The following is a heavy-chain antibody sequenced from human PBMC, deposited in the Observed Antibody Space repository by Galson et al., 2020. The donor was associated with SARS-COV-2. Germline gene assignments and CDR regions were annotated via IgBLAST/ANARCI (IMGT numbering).Heavy chain of an antibody. V-gene: IGHV3-7*01. CDR1: GFTFSSYW. D-gene: IGHD5-18*01. CDR2: IKQDGSEK. CDR3: ARDQDVDTAMDTLSHPDY. J-gene: IGHJ4*02. Sequence: GESLKISCAASGFTFSSYWMSWVRQAPGKGLEWVANIKQDGSEKYYVDSVKGRFTISRDNAKNSLYLQMNSLRAEDTAVYYCARDQDVDTAMDTLSHPDYWGQGTLVTVSS.